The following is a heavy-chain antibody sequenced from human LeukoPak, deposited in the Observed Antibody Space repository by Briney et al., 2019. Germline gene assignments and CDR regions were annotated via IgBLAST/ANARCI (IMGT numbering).Heavy chain of an antibody. D-gene: IGHD6-19*01. CDR2: IYYSGST. CDR3: ARQIAVAGTTEYFQH. CDR1: GGSISSSSYS. Sequence: PSETLSLTCTVSGGSISSSSYSWGWIRQPPGKGLEWIGSIYYSGSTYYNPSLKSRVTISVDTSKNQFSLKLSSVTAADTAVYYCARQIAVAGTTEYFQHWGQGTLVTVSS. J-gene: IGHJ1*01. V-gene: IGHV4-39*01.